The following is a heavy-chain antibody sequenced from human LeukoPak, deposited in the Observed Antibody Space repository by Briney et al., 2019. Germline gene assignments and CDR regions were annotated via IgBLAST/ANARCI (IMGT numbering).Heavy chain of an antibody. Sequence: GGSLRLSCAASGFTFSSSAMSWVRQAPGEGLEWVSYISSSSAAIYYADSVKGRFTISRDNAKSSLYLQMNSLRAEDTALYYCAREYSSSSGRAFDIWGQGTMVTVSS. J-gene: IGHJ3*02. CDR1: GFTFSSSA. D-gene: IGHD6-6*01. V-gene: IGHV3-48*01. CDR2: ISSSSAAI. CDR3: AREYSSSSGRAFDI.